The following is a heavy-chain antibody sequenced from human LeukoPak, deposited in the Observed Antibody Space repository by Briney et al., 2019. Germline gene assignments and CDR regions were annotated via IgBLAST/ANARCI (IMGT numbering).Heavy chain of an antibody. J-gene: IGHJ4*02. CDR1: GFTFSSYA. D-gene: IGHD6-19*01. Sequence: GSLRLSCAASGFTFSSYAMNWVRQAPGKGLEWVSAISGSGGSTYYADSVKGRFTISRDNSKNTLYLQMNSLRAEDTAVYYCAKDQWVIAVAGTDFDYWGQGTLVTVSS. V-gene: IGHV3-23*01. CDR2: ISGSGGST. CDR3: AKDQWVIAVAGTDFDY.